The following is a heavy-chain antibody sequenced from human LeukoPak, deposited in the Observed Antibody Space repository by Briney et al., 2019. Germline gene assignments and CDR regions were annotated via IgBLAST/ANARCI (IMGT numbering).Heavy chain of an antibody. CDR1: GFTFSSYA. J-gene: IGHJ4*02. D-gene: IGHD3-22*01. CDR2: ISGSGGST. V-gene: IGHV3-23*01. Sequence: GGSLRLSCAASGFTFSSYAMGWVRQAPGKGLEWVSAISGSGGSTYYADSVKGRVTISRDKSNNTPYLQMTSLRAEHTAVYYCAQDHSINYDKSYFDYWGQGTLVTVSS. CDR3: AQDHSINYDKSYFDY.